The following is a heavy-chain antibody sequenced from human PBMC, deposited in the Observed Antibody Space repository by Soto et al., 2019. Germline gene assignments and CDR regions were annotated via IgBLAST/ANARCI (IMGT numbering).Heavy chain of an antibody. CDR2: INSDGSST. J-gene: IGHJ6*03. CDR1: GFTFSSYW. CDR3: ATYYDFWSGYFPISYYYYMDV. D-gene: IGHD3-3*01. Sequence: VQLVESGGGLVQPGGSLRLSCAASGFTFSSYWMHWVRQAPGKGLVWVSRINSDGSSTSYADSVKGRFTISRDNAKNTLYLQMNSLRAEDTAVYYCATYYDFWSGYFPISYYYYMDVWGKGTTVTVSS. V-gene: IGHV3-74*01.